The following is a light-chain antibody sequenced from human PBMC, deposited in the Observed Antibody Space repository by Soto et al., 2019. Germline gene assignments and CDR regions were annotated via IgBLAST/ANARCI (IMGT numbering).Light chain of an antibody. CDR2: WAS. CDR3: QQYYSNPLT. Sequence: DIVMTQSPDSLAVSLGERATINCKSSQSVLYSSNNKNYLAWYQQKPGQPPKLLIYWASTRQSGVPDRFSGSGSGTEFTLTISSLQAEDVAAYYCQQYYSNPLTFGGGTKLEIK. J-gene: IGKJ4*01. CDR1: QSVLYSSNNKNY. V-gene: IGKV4-1*01.